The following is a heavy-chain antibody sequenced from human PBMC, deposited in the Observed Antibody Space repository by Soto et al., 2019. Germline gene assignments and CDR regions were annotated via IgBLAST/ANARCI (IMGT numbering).Heavy chain of an antibody. CDR2: IYYSGST. D-gene: IGHD6-13*01. Sequence: QLQLQESGPGLVKPPETLSLTCTVSGGSISSCSFHWGWIRQPPGKGLEWIGSIYYSGSTYYSPSRKSRVTISVDTSKNQFSLKLSSVTAADTAVYYCARRGRAAGTDWWFDPWGQGTLVTVSS. CDR1: GGSISSCSFH. V-gene: IGHV4-39*01. J-gene: IGHJ5*02. CDR3: ARRGRAAGTDWWFDP.